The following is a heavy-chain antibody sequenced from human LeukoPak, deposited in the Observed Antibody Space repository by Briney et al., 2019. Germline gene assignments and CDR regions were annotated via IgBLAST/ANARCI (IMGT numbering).Heavy chain of an antibody. Sequence: GGSLRLSCAASGFTFSTYGMHWVRQAPGKGLEWVAFIRYDGSNKYYADSVKGRFTISRDNAKNSLYLQMNSLRAEDTAVYYCARFIAAPYYFDYWGRGTLVTVSS. CDR2: IRYDGSNK. CDR3: ARFIAAPYYFDY. CDR1: GFTFSTYG. D-gene: IGHD6-13*01. J-gene: IGHJ4*02. V-gene: IGHV3-30*02.